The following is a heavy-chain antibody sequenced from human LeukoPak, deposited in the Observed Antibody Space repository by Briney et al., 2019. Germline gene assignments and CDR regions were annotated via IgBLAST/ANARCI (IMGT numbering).Heavy chain of an antibody. CDR1: GGSISSGGYY. D-gene: IGHD2-21*01. V-gene: IGHV4-31*03. Sequence: PSETLSLTCTVSGGSISSGGYYWSWIRQHPGKGLEWIVYIYYSGSTYYNPSLKSRVTISVDTSKNQFSLKLSSVTAADTAVYYCARGGGGAYYYYGMDVWGQGTTVTVSS. J-gene: IGHJ6*02. CDR3: ARGGGGAYYYYGMDV. CDR2: IYYSGST.